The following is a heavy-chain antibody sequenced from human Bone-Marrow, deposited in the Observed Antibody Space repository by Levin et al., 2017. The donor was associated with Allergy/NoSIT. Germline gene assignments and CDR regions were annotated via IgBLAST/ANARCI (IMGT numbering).Heavy chain of an antibody. Sequence: GGSLRLSCVGSGFSFSYYGLHWFRQAPGKGLEWVAYISKDGNNKTYADSVKGRFTISRDNSKDTMFLQMDSLRTDDTAVFFCAKELVVTTLFRWFDPWGQGTQVTVSS. V-gene: IGHV3-30*18. CDR1: GFSFSYYG. D-gene: IGHD2-15*01. CDR3: AKELVVTTLFRWFDP. J-gene: IGHJ5*02. CDR2: ISKDGNNK.